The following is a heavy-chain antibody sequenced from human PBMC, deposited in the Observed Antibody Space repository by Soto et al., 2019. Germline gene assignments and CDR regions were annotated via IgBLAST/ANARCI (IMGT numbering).Heavy chain of an antibody. CDR2: IYSGGNT. J-gene: IGHJ6*02. D-gene: IGHD2-15*01. V-gene: IGHV3-66*01. CDR1: GFTVSSNY. Sequence: EVQLVEAGGGLVQPGGSLRLSCAASGFTVSSNYMNWVRQAPGKGLEWVSVIYSGGNTYYADSVKGRFTISRDNSKNTLYLQMNSLRAEDTAVYYCTRAGYYCSGCSCYYYYDMDVWGQGTTVPVSS. CDR3: TRAGYYCSGCSCYYYYDMDV.